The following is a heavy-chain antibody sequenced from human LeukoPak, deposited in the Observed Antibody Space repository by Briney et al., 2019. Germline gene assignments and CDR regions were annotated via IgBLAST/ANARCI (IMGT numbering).Heavy chain of an antibody. V-gene: IGHV3-7*01. J-gene: IGHJ6*03. D-gene: IGHD1-26*01. CDR1: GFTFNNYW. CDR3: AKGRGWEASYYYYYMDV. Sequence: GGSLRLSCEASGFTFNNYWMSWVRQAPGKGLEWVANIRYDGSEKYYVDSVKGRFTISRDNAKNSLYLQMNSLRAEDTAVYYCAKGRGWEASYYYYYMDVWGKGTTVTISS. CDR2: IRYDGSEK.